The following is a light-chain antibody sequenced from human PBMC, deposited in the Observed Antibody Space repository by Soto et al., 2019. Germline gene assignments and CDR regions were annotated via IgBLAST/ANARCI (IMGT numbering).Light chain of an antibody. J-gene: IGLJ7*01. CDR3: QSYDSSLRGAV. Sequence: QSVLTQPPSVSGAPGQQVTISCTGSSSNIGANFDVHWYQQLPGTAPKLLIDGNNNRPSGVPDRFSGSKSGTSASLAITGLQAEDEADYYCQSYDSSLRGAVFGGGTQLTVL. CDR1: SSNIGANFD. V-gene: IGLV1-40*01. CDR2: GNN.